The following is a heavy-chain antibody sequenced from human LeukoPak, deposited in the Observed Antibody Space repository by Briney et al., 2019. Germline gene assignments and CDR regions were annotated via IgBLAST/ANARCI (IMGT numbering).Heavy chain of an antibody. Sequence: SETLSLTCSVSGGSISSSSYYWGWIRQPPGKGLEWIGEIYYSGRAYYNSSLKSRLTISVDTSWNQFSQTLSSVTAADTGVYYCARRRYYDSTGYLDWGQGTLVSVST. V-gene: IGHV4-39*01. J-gene: IGHJ1*01. CDR2: IYYSGRA. CDR1: GGSISSSSYY. CDR3: ARRRYYDSTGYLD. D-gene: IGHD3-22*01.